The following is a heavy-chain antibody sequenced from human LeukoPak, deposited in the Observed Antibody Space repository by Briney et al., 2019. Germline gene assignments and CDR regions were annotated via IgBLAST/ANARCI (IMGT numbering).Heavy chain of an antibody. CDR2: IYTSGST. Sequence: SETLSLTCTVSGGSISSYYWSWIRQPAGKGLERIGRIYTSGSTNYNPSLKSRVTMSVDTSKNQFSLKLSSVTAADTAVYYCARPSRRSYYYGMDVWGQGTTVTVSS. CDR3: ARPSRRSYYYGMDV. J-gene: IGHJ6*02. V-gene: IGHV4-4*07. CDR1: GGSISSYY. D-gene: IGHD2-2*01.